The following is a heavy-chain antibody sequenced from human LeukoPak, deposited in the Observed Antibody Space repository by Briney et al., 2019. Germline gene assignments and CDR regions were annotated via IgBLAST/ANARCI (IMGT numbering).Heavy chain of an antibody. CDR1: GFTFRDYY. CDR2: ISSSGSTI. J-gene: IGHJ6*03. CDR3: ARGSHTDYYYYYYMDV. Sequence: GGSLRLSCAASGFTFRDYYMSWIRQAPGKGLEWVSYISSSGSTIYYADSVKGRFTISRDNAKNSLYLQMNSLRAEDTAVYYCARGSHTDYYYYYYMDVWGKGTTVTVSS. V-gene: IGHV3-11*01.